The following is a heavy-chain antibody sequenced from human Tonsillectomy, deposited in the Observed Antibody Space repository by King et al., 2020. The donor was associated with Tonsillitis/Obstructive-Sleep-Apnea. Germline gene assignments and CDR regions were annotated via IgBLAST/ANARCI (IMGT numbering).Heavy chain of an antibody. V-gene: IGHV4-59*01. CDR2: IYYSGST. Sequence: VQLQESGPGLVKPSENLSLTCTVSGGSITSYFWSWIRQPPGKGLEWIGYIYYSGSTNYNPSLKSRVTMSVDKSKNQVSLKLSSVTAADTAVYFCARGLLVATLDSWGQGIPVTVSS. D-gene: IGHD5-12*01. CDR1: GGSITSYF. J-gene: IGHJ5*01. CDR3: ARGLLVATLDS.